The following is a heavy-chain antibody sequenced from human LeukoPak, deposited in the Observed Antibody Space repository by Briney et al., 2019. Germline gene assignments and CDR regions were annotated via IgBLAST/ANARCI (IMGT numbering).Heavy chain of an antibody. Sequence: SETLSLTCTVSGGSISRYYWSWIRQPPGKGLEWIGYIYYSGSTNYNPSLKSRVTISVDTSKNQFSLKLSSVTAADTAVYYCARGVTYYDILTGFLFDYWGQGTLVTVSS. CDR1: GGSISRYY. J-gene: IGHJ4*02. D-gene: IGHD3-9*01. CDR3: ARGVTYYDILTGFLFDY. CDR2: IYYSGST. V-gene: IGHV4-59*08.